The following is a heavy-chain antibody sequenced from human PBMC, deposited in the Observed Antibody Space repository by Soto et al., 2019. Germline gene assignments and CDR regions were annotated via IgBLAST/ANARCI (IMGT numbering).Heavy chain of an antibody. CDR1: GGTFSSYA. CDR2: IIPIFGTA. V-gene: IGHV1-69*01. CDR3: ARGGYCSSTSCYKGYYYYGMDV. D-gene: IGHD2-2*02. Sequence: QVQLVQSGAEVKKPGSSVKVSCKASGGTFSSYAISWVRQAPGQGLEWMGGIIPIFGTANYAQKFQGRVTITAVESTSTAYMELSSLRSEDTAVYYCARGGYCSSTSCYKGYYYYGMDVWGQGTTVTVSS. J-gene: IGHJ6*02.